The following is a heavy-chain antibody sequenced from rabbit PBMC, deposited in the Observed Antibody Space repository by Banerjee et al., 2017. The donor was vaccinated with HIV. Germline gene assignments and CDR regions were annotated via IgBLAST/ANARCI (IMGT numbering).Heavy chain of an antibody. D-gene: IGHD7-1*01. CDR3: AREQYAGYAGYGL. V-gene: IGHV1S40*01. CDR2: IGAGSSGSA. CDR1: GFSFSSDYY. Sequence: QSLEESGGDLVKPGASLTLTCTASGFSFSSDYYMCWVRQAPGKGLEWIACIGAGSSGSAYYASWAKGRFTISRSTSLNTVDLKMTSLTAADTATYFCAREQYAGYAGYGLWGPGTLVTVS. J-gene: IGHJ2*01.